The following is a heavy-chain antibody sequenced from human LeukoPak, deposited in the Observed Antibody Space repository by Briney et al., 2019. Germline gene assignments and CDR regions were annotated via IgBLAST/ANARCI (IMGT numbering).Heavy chain of an antibody. CDR3: ARDIWTGYYIYYVMDV. CDR2: IWYDGSNK. V-gene: IGHV3-33*01. Sequence: GRSLRLSCAASGFTFSSYGMHWVRQAPGKGLEWVAVIWYDGSNKYYADSVKGRFTISRDNSKNTLYLQMNSLRAADTAVYFCARDIWTGYYIYYVMDVWGQGTTVTVSA. CDR1: GFTFSSYG. J-gene: IGHJ6*01. D-gene: IGHD3/OR15-3a*01.